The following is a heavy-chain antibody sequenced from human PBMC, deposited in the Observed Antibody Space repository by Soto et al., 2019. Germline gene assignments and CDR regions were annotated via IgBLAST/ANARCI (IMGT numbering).Heavy chain of an antibody. V-gene: IGHV3-30*18. D-gene: IGHD2-2*01. J-gene: IGHJ4*02. CDR1: GFTFSDYY. CDR3: AKDGVDCSSTSCYFGTAMVREGLDY. Sequence: QVQLVESGGGLVKPGGSLRLSCAASGFTFSDYYMSWIRQAPGKGLEWVAVISYDGSNKYYADSVKGRFTISRDNSKNTLYLQMNSLRAEDTAVYYCAKDGVDCSSTSCYFGTAMVREGLDYWGQGTLVTVSS. CDR2: ISYDGSNK.